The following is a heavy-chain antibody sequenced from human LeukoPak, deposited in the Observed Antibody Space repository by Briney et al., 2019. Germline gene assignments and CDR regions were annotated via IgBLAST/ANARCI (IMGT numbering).Heavy chain of an antibody. V-gene: IGHV4-59*08. Sequence: SETLSLTCSVSGGSITNYYWSWIRQSPGKGLEWIGFIYNTGRPNYNPSLQSRVTMSIDTSKNQFSLKLSSVTAADTAVYYCARQGELAIDYWGQGTLVTVSS. CDR1: GGSITNYY. CDR2: IYNTGRP. CDR3: ARQGELAIDY. J-gene: IGHJ4*02. D-gene: IGHD1-26*01.